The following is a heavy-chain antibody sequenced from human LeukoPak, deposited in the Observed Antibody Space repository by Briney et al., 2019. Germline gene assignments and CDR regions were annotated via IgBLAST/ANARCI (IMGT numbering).Heavy chain of an antibody. V-gene: IGHV1-69*13. D-gene: IGHD2-2*01. Sequence: ASVKVSCKASGGTFSSYAISWVRQAPGQGLEWMGGIIPIFGTANYAQKFQGRVTITADESTSTAYMELSSLRSEDTAVYYCAGPVVPAALYAFDIWGQGAMVTVSS. CDR3: AGPVVPAALYAFDI. CDR1: GGTFSSYA. J-gene: IGHJ3*02. CDR2: IIPIFGTA.